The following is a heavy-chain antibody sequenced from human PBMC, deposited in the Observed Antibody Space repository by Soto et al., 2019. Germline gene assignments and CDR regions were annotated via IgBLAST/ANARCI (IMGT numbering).Heavy chain of an antibody. CDR1: GYTFTSYA. V-gene: IGHV1-3*01. CDR3: ARSVEGHFDY. Sequence: ASVKVSCKASGYTFTSYAMHWVRQAPKQRLEWMGWINAGNGNTKYSQKFQARVTISRDNAKNSVYLHMNSLRDEDTAVYYCARSVEGHFDYWGQGTVVTVSS. CDR2: INAGNGNT. J-gene: IGHJ4*02. D-gene: IGHD6-19*01.